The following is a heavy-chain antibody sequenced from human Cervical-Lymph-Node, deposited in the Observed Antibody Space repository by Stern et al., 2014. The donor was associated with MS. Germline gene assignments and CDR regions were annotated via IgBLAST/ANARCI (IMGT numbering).Heavy chain of an antibody. CDR2: SIPIFGTA. CDR1: GGTFSSYA. Sequence: QVQLVESGAEVKKPGSSVKVSCKASGGTFSSYAISWVRQAPGQGLEWMGGSIPIFGTANYAQKFQGRVTITADKSTSTAYMELSSLRSEDTAVYYCARDRGYSYGFYYGMDVWGQGTTVTVSS. J-gene: IGHJ6*02. V-gene: IGHV1-69*06. CDR3: ARDRGYSYGFYYGMDV. D-gene: IGHD5-18*01.